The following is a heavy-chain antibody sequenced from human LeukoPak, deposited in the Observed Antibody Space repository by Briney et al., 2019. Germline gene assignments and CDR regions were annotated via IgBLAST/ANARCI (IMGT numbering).Heavy chain of an antibody. CDR1: GYTFTGYY. V-gene: IGHV1-2*02. J-gene: IGHJ4*02. D-gene: IGHD2-2*01. CDR3: GNRSPNCSSTSCLNFCPIS. CDR2: INPNSGGT. Sequence: GASVKVSCKASGYTFTGYYMHWVRQAPGQGLEWMGWINPNSGGTNYAQKFQGRVTMTRDTSTSTAYMELSSRRSEDIDVYYCGNRSPNCSSTSCLNFCPISGGQGTLVTVSS.